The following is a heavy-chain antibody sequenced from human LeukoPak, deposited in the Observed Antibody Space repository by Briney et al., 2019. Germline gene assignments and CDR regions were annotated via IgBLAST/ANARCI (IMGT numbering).Heavy chain of an antibody. Sequence: SETPSLTCTVSGGSISSYYWSWIRQPPGKGLEWIGYIYYSGSTNYNPSLKSRVTISVDTSKNQFSLKLSSVTAADTAVYYCARANYGGNIDYWGQGTLVTVSS. CDR2: IYYSGST. CDR3: ARANYGGNIDY. CDR1: GGSISSYY. J-gene: IGHJ4*02. V-gene: IGHV4-59*12. D-gene: IGHD4-23*01.